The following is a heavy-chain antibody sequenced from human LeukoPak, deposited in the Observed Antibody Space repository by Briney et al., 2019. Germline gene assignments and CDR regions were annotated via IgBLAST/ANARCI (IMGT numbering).Heavy chain of an antibody. Sequence: ASVKVSCKASGGTFSSYAISWVRQAPGQGLEWMGRIIPILGIANYAQKFQGRVTITADKSTSTAYMELSSLRSEDTAVYYCARDQDSSSWSDAFDIWGQGTMVTVSS. V-gene: IGHV1-69*04. J-gene: IGHJ3*02. CDR3: ARDQDSSSWSDAFDI. CDR2: IIPILGIA. D-gene: IGHD6-13*01. CDR1: GGTFSSYA.